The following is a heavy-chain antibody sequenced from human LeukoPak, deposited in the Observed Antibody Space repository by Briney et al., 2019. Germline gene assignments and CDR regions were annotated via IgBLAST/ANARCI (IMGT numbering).Heavy chain of an antibody. CDR1: GGSLSSYY. V-gene: IGHV4-59*12. D-gene: IGHD3-22*01. J-gene: IGHJ4*02. CDR2: IYYSGST. CDR3: AREGFDDSSGYYYFDY. Sequence: SETLSLTCTVSGGSLSSYYWSWIRQPPGKGLEWIGYIYYSGSTNYNPSLKSRVTISVDTSKNQFSLKLSSVTAADTAVYYCAREGFDDSSGYYYFDYWGQGTLVTVSS.